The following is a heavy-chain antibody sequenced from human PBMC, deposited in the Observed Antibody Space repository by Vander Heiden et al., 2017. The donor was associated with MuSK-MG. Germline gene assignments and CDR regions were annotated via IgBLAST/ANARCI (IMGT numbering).Heavy chain of an antibody. CDR1: GYTFTSYY. D-gene: IGHD3-16*01. J-gene: IGHJ4*02. Sequence: QVQLVQSGAEVKTPGASVKVSCKASGYTFTSYYRHWVRQAPGQGLEWMGIINPSAGRASYAKKCQGRVTMTRDTSTSTVYMEMSSLRSEDTDVYDCARDHVAGGNDYWGQGTLVTVSS. CDR2: INPSAGRA. CDR3: ARDHVAGGNDY. V-gene: IGHV1-46*03.